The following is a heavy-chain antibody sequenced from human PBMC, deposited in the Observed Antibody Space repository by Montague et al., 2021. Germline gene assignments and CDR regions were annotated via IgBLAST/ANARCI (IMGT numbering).Heavy chain of an antibody. Sequence: SETLSLTCAVSGGSVSSPDWWSWVRQAPGKGLEWIGDIYHNGNTNFNPSLKSRVTISVDKSKNQFSLQLTSVTAADTAVYYCATRPAYSTTWYYFDSWGQGTQVIVSS. CDR1: GGSVSSPDW. CDR2: IYHNGNT. D-gene: IGHD2/OR15-2a*01. CDR3: ATRPAYSTTWYYFDS. J-gene: IGHJ4*02. V-gene: IGHV4-4*02.